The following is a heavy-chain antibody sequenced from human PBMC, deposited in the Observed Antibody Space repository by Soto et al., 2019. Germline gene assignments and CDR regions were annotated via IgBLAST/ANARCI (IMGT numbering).Heavy chain of an antibody. CDR2: MNPNSGNT. Sequence: GAAVKVSCKASGYTFTSYGINWGRQATGQGLEWMGWMNPNSGNTGYAQKFQGRVTMTRNTYISTAYMELSSLRSEDTAMYYCATRYYYILDGHDVFAIPGQGSVV. CDR3: ATRYYYILDGHDVFAI. V-gene: IGHV1-8*01. CDR1: GYTFTSYG. D-gene: IGHD3-9*01. J-gene: IGHJ3*02.